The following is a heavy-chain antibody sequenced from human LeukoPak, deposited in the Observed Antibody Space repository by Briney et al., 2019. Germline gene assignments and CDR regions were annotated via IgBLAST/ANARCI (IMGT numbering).Heavy chain of an antibody. V-gene: IGHV3-9*03. CDR1: GFTFGDYA. J-gene: IGHJ4*02. Sequence: RPGGSLRLSCAASGFTFGDYAMHWVRQAPGKGLEWVSGISWNSGSIGYADSVKGRFTISRDNAKNSLYLQMNSLRAEDMALYYCAKDYASTVTTLGAFDYWGQGTLVTVSS. D-gene: IGHD4-17*01. CDR2: ISWNSGSI. CDR3: AKDYASTVTTLGAFDY.